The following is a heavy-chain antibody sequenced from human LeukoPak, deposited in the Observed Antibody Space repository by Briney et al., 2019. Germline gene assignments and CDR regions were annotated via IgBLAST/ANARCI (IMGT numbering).Heavy chain of an antibody. V-gene: IGHV3-7*01. Sequence: GGSLRLSCAASGFTFSSYWMSWVRQAPGKGLEWVANIKQDGSEKYYVDSVKGRFTISRDNAKNSLYLQMNSLRAEDTAVYYCARQPLAYYYCMDVWGKGTTVTVSS. J-gene: IGHJ6*03. D-gene: IGHD1-14*01. CDR2: IKQDGSEK. CDR3: ARQPLAYYYCMDV. CDR1: GFTFSSYW.